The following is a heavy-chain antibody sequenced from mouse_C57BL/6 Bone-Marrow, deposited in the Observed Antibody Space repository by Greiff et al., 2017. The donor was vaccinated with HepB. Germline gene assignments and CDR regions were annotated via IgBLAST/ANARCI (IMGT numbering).Heavy chain of an antibody. J-gene: IGHJ2*01. Sequence: VHVKQSGPELVKPGASVKISCKASGYSFTDYNMNWVKQSNGKSLEWIGVINPNYGTTSYNQKFKGKATLTVDQSSSTAYMQLNSLTSEDSAVYYCARKEDSSGYVFDYWGQGTTLTVSS. V-gene: IGHV1-39*01. CDR1: GYSFTDYN. D-gene: IGHD3-2*02. CDR2: INPNYGTT. CDR3: ARKEDSSGYVFDY.